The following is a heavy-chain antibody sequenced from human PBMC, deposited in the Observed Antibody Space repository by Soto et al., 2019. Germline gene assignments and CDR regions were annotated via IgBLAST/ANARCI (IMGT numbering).Heavy chain of an antibody. J-gene: IGHJ6*03. V-gene: IGHV3-48*01. CDR1: GFTFSSYS. D-gene: IGHD2-2*01. Sequence: GGSLRLSCAASGFTFSSYSMNWVRQAPGKGLEWVSYISSSSSTIYYADSVKGRFTISRDNAKNSLYLQMNSLRAEDTAVYYCARAQLPAVGRLDYYYMDVWGKGTTVTVSS. CDR3: ARAQLPAVGRLDYYYMDV. CDR2: ISSSSSTI.